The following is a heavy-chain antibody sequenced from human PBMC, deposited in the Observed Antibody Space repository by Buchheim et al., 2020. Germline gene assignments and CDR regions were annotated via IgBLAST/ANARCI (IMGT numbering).Heavy chain of an antibody. J-gene: IGHJ6*02. CDR1: GFTFSSYG. CDR3: ARGDNGYSYAEYGMDV. CDR2: ISYDGSNK. Sequence: QVQLVESGGGMVQPGKSLRLSCAASGFTFSSYGMHWVRQAPGKGLEWVAVISYDGSNKYYADSVKGRFTISRDNSKNTLFLQMNSLRAEDTAVYYCARGDNGYSYAEYGMDVWGQGTT. V-gene: IGHV3-30*03. D-gene: IGHD5-18*01.